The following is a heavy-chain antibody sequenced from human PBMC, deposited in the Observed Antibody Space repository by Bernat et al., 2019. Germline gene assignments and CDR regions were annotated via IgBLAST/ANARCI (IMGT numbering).Heavy chain of an antibody. CDR2: IYSGGST. V-gene: IGHV3-53*04. J-gene: IGHJ6*02. CDR1: GFTVSSNY. D-gene: IGHD3-3*01. Sequence: EVQLVESGGGLVQPGGSLRLSCAASGFTVSSNYMSWVRQAPGKGLEWVSVIYSGGSTHYADSVKVRFTTSRHNTKNTMYLQMSSLRAEDTAVYYCAGDLVTIFGVVRGYYGMDVWGQGTTVTVSS. CDR3: AGDLVTIFGVVRGYYGMDV.